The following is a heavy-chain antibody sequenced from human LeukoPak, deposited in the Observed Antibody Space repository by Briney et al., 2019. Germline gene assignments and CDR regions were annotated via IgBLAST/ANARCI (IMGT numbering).Heavy chain of an antibody. CDR1: GYTFTGYY. CDR3: ARYEEMANANSGY. V-gene: IGHV1-69*02. D-gene: IGHD5-24*01. CDR2: IIPILGIA. Sequence: SVKVSCKASGYTFTGYYMHWVRQAPGQGLEWMGRIIPILGIANYAQKFQGRVTITADKSTSTAYMELSSLRSEDTAVYYCARYEEMANANSGYWGQGTLVTVSS. J-gene: IGHJ4*02.